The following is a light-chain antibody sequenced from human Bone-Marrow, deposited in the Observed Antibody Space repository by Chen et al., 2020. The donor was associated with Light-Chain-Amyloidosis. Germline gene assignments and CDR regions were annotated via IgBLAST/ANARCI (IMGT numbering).Light chain of an antibody. CDR3: QQYYSAPIT. CDR1: QSVLKSSNNKSY. Sequence: DIVMTQSADSLAVSLGERATINCKSSQSVLKSSNNKSYLAWYQQKRRQPPKLLIYWASFRKSGVPDRFSGSESGTDFTLTISSLQAEDVAVYYCQQYYSAPITFGQGTRLEIK. V-gene: IGKV4-1*01. CDR2: WAS. J-gene: IGKJ5*01.